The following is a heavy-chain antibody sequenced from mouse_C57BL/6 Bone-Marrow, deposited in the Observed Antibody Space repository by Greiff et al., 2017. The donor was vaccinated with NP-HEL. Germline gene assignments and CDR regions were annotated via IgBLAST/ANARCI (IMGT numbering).Heavy chain of an antibody. J-gene: IGHJ4*01. Sequence: QVQLQQPGAELVRPGTSVKLSCKASGYTFTSYWMHWVKQRPGQGLEWIGVIDPSDSYTNSNQKFNGKATLPVDTSSSTAYMQLSSLTSEDSAVYYGASLTTVAYAMDYWGQGTSVTVSS. D-gene: IGHD1-1*01. CDR2: IDPSDSYT. CDR3: ASLTTVAYAMDY. V-gene: IGHV1-59*01. CDR1: GYTFTSYW.